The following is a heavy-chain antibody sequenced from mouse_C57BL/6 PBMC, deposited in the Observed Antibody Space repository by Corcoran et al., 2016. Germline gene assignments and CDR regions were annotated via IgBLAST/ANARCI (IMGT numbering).Heavy chain of an antibody. J-gene: IGHJ2*01. CDR3: ARYWLLPFDY. D-gene: IGHD2-3*01. CDR1: GYTFTDYY. CDR2: INPNNGGT. Sequence: EVQLQQSGPELVKPGASVKISCKASGYTFTDYYMNWVKQSHGKSLEWIGDINPNNGGTSYNQKFKGKATLTVDKSSSTAYMELRSLTSEDSAVYYCARYWLLPFDYWGQGTTLTVSS. V-gene: IGHV1-26*01.